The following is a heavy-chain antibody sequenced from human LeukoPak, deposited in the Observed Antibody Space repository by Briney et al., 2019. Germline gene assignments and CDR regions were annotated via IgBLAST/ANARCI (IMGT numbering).Heavy chain of an antibody. CDR3: AKDSTPIAVAGIDY. D-gene: IGHD6-19*01. J-gene: IGHJ4*02. Sequence: GGSLRLSCAASGFTFDDYAMHWVRQAPGKGLEWVSGISWNSGSIGYADSVKGRFTISRDNAKNSLYLQMNSLRAEDTALYYCAKDSTPIAVAGIDYWGQGTLVTVSS. V-gene: IGHV3-9*01. CDR1: GFTFDDYA. CDR2: ISWNSGSI.